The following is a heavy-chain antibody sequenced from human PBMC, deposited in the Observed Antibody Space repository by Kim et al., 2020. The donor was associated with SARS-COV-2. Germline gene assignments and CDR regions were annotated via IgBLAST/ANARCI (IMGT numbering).Heavy chain of an antibody. CDR2: ISYDGSNK. D-gene: IGHD1-1*01. CDR1: GFTFSSYG. Sequence: GGSLRLSCAASGFTFSSYGMHWVRQAPGKGLEWVAVISYDGSNKYYGDSVKGRFTISRDNSKNTLDLQMNSLRGEDTAVYYCAKDMYNWNDNYYYYGMDVWGQGTTVTVSS. J-gene: IGHJ6*02. CDR3: AKDMYNWNDNYYYYGMDV. V-gene: IGHV3-30*18.